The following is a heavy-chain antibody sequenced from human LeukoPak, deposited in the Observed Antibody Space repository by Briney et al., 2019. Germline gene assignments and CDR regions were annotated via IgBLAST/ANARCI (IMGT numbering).Heavy chain of an antibody. CDR3: AREIAAAGKGTDFDY. V-gene: IGHV4-34*01. J-gene: IGHJ4*02. CDR1: GGSFSGYY. Sequence: SETLSLTCAVYGGSFSGYYWSWIRQPPGKGLEWIGEINHSGSTNYNPSLKSRVTISVDTSKNQFSLKLSSVTATDTAVYYCAREIAAAGKGTDFDYWGQGTLVTVSS. CDR2: INHSGST. D-gene: IGHD6-13*01.